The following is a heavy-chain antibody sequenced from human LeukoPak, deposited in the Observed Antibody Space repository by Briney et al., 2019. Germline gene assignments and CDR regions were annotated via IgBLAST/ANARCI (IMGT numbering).Heavy chain of an antibody. Sequence: PSETLSLTCTVSSGSINIKDYYWGWIRQPPGKGLEWIGDIYHTGATYYNPSLKSRVTMAVDTSKNQFSLTVTSVTAADTAVYFCARRHPVLVVDARYNWFDSWGPGNLVTVSS. D-gene: IGHD2-2*01. CDR2: IYHTGAT. V-gene: IGHV4-39*01. CDR3: ARRHPVLVVDARYNWFDS. CDR1: SGSINIKDYY. J-gene: IGHJ5*01.